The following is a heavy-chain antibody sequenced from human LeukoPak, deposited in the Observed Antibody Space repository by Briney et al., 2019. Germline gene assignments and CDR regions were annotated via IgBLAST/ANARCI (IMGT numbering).Heavy chain of an antibody. V-gene: IGHV1-2*04. Sequence: GASVKVSCKASGYTFTDYYMHWVRQAPRQGLEWMGWINPNSGGTNYVQKFQGWVTMTRDTSISTAYMELSRLRSDDTAVYYCAVLASDFGGAIYSFDYWGQGTLVTVSS. CDR1: GYTFTDYY. CDR3: AVLASDFGGAIYSFDY. J-gene: IGHJ4*02. D-gene: IGHD3-10*01. CDR2: INPNSGGT.